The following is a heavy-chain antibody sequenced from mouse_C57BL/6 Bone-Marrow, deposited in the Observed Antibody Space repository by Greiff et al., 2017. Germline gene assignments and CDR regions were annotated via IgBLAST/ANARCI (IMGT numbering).Heavy chain of an antibody. CDR3: ARENGRRQYYYAMDY. V-gene: IGHV3-5*01. Sequence: EVKVVESGPGLVKPSQTVFLTCTVTGISITTGNYRWSWLRQFPGNKLEWIGYIDYSGTITYNPSLTSRTTITRDTTKNQFFLEMNSLTAEDTATDYWARENGRRQYYYAMDYWGQGTSVTVSS. CDR2: IDYSGTI. CDR1: GISITTGNYR. D-gene: IGHD6-1*01. J-gene: IGHJ4*01.